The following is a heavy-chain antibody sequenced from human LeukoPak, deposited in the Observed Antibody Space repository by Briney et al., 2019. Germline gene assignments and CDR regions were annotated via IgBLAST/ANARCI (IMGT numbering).Heavy chain of an antibody. CDR2: IYTSGST. CDR3: AQGNYDILTGYPPSWFDP. CDR1: GGSISSGSYY. J-gene: IGHJ5*02. V-gene: IGHV4-61*02. D-gene: IGHD3-9*01. Sequence: NPSQTLSLTCTVSGGSISSGSYYWSWIRQPAGKGLEWIGRIYTSGSTNYNPSLKSRVTISVDTSKNQFSLKLSSVTAADTAVYYCAQGNYDILTGYPPSWFDPWGQATLVTVSS.